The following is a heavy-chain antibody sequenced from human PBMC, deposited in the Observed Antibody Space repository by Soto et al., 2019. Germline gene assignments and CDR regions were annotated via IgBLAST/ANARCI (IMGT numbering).Heavy chain of an antibody. CDR2: ISRSGSVI. V-gene: IGHV3-11*01. CDR1: GFTFSDYS. D-gene: IGHD1-1*01. Sequence: QVRLVESGGGLVKPGGSLRLSCVASGFTFSDYSMTWIRQAPGKGLEWISHISRSGSVIYYADSVKGRFTISRDNDRKVLYLQMNSLRAEDTSVYYCAREKINWNYFDFWGQGDLVAVSS. CDR3: AREKINWNYFDF. J-gene: IGHJ4*02.